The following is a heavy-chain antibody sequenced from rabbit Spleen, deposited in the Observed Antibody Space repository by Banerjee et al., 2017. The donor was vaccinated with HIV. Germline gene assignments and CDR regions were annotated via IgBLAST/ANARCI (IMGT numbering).Heavy chain of an antibody. CDR1: GFSFSSSDY. D-gene: IGHD1-1*01. V-gene: IGHV1S40*01. Sequence: QSLEESGGDLVKPEGSLTLTCTASGFSFSSSDYMCWVRQAPGKGLEWIGCINAVTGKAVYASWAKGRFTFSKTSSTTVTLQMTSLTAADTATYFCARDTSSSFSSYGMDLWAKAPWSPS. CDR2: INAVTGKA. J-gene: IGHJ6*01. CDR3: ARDTSSSFSSYGMDL.